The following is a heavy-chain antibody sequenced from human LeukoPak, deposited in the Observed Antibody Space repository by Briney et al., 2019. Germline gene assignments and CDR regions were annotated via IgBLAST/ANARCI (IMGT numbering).Heavy chain of an antibody. D-gene: IGHD3-16*01. J-gene: IGHJ3*02. V-gene: IGHV3-21*01. Sequence: GGSLRLSCAASGFTFSSYSMNWVRQAPGKGLEWVSSISSSSSYIYYADSVKGRFTISRDNAKNSLYLQMNSLRAEDTAVYYCARAPVMRGWAFNIWGQGTMVTVSS. CDR1: GFTFSSYS. CDR3: ARAPVMRGWAFNI. CDR2: ISSSSSYI.